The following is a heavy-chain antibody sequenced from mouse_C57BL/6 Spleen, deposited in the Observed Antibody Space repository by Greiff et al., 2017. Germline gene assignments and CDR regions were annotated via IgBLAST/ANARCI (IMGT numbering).Heavy chain of an antibody. D-gene: IGHD1-1*01. Sequence: QVQLQQPGAELVKPGASVKLSCKASGYTFTSYWMHWVKQRTGQGLEWIGMINPNSGSTNYNEKFQSKATLTVDKSSSTAYMQLSSLTSEDSAVDYCARGYGSSQAWFAYWGQGTLVTVSA. CDR2: INPNSGST. V-gene: IGHV1-64*01. CDR3: ARGYGSSQAWFAY. CDR1: GYTFTSYW. J-gene: IGHJ3*01.